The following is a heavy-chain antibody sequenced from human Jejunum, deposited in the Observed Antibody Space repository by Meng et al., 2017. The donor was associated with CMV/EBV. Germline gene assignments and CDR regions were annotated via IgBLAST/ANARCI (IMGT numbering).Heavy chain of an antibody. CDR1: GDSFSSGTSY. CDR2: IYYSGKI. CDR3: ARYYSGWYFDN. J-gene: IGHJ4*02. Sequence: CTVSGDSFSSGTSYWSWIRQTPGKGLDWIAYIYYSGKINYNPSLKSRVTVSLDTSKNQFSLRLTSVTAADTAVYFCARYYSGWYFDNWGQGTLVTVS. V-gene: IGHV4-61*01. D-gene: IGHD5-12*01.